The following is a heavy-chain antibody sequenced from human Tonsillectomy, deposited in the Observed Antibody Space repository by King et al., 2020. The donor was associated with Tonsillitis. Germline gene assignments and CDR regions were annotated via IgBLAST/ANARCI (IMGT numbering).Heavy chain of an antibody. Sequence: VQLVESGGGLVQPGGSLRLSCAASGFTFSYYCMSWVRQAPGKGLEWVANINQDGSEKYYVDSVKGRFTISRDNAKNSLYLQMDSLRAEATAVYYCARHRTRDYYYYGMDVWGQGTTVTVSS. CDR1: GFTFSYYC. V-gene: IGHV3-7*01. D-gene: IGHD1-14*01. J-gene: IGHJ6*02. CDR2: INQDGSEK. CDR3: ARHRTRDYYYYGMDV.